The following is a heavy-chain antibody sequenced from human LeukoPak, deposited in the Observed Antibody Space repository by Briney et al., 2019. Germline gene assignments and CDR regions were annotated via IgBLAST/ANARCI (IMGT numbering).Heavy chain of an antibody. Sequence: SETLSLTCAVYGGSFSGYYWSWIRQPPGKGLEWIGEINHSGSTNYNPSLKSRVTISVDTSKNQFSLKLSSVTAADTAVYYCARVRRSDSSSWSPTDYWGQGTLVTVSS. J-gene: IGHJ4*02. CDR1: GGSFSGYY. D-gene: IGHD6-13*01. CDR2: INHSGST. V-gene: IGHV4-34*01. CDR3: ARVRRSDSSSWSPTDY.